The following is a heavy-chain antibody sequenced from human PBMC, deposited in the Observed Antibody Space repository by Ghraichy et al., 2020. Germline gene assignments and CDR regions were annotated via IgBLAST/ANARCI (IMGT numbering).Heavy chain of an antibody. V-gene: IGHV3-23*01. Sequence: GGSLRLSCAASGFTFSSYAMSWVRQAPGKGLEWVSAISGSGGSTYYADSVKGRFTISRDNSKNTLYLQMNSLRAEDTAVYYCAKTNRPGIAAAGFDGNYYYGMDFWGQGTTVTVSS. D-gene: IGHD6-13*01. CDR3: AKTNRPGIAAAGFDGNYYYGMDF. CDR1: GFTFSSYA. CDR2: ISGSGGST. J-gene: IGHJ6*02.